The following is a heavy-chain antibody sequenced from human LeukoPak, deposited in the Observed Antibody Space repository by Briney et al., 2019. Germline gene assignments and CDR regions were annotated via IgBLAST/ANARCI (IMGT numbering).Heavy chain of an antibody. D-gene: IGHD5-18*01. CDR1: GYSFNSYW. CDR2: IYPGDSDT. CDR3: ARPSRGYSSPFEY. V-gene: IGHV5-51*01. Sequence: GESLKISCKGSGYSFNSYWISWVRQMPGKGLEWMGIIYPGDSDTRYSPSFQGQVTISVDKSISTAYVQWSSLKASDTAMYYCARPSRGYSSPFEYWGQGTLVTVSS. J-gene: IGHJ4*02.